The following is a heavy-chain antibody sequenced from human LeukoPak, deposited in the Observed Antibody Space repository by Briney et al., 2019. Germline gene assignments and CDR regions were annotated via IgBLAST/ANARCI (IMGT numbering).Heavy chain of an antibody. V-gene: IGHV4-30-4*01. CDR1: GGSISSGDYY. Sequence: SQTLSLTCTVSGGSISSGDYYWSWIRQPPGKGLEWIGYIYYSGSTYYNPSLKSRVTISVDRSKNQFSLKLNSVTAADTAVYYCARGGYSGYGEFDYWGQGTLVTVSS. CDR3: ARGGYSGYGEFDY. J-gene: IGHJ4*02. D-gene: IGHD5-12*01. CDR2: IYYSGST.